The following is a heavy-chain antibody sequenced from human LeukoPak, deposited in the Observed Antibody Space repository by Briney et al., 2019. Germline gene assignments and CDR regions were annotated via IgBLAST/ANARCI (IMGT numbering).Heavy chain of an antibody. D-gene: IGHD3-10*01. CDR2: ISGSGYSI. J-gene: IGHJ4*02. Sequence: GGSLRLSCVASGFTFSDYYMSWIRQAPGKGLEWVSYISGSGYSIYYADSVKGRFTISRDNAKKSLYLQMNSLRAEDTAVYYCAKALYYYGSGSVDYWGQGTLVTVSS. V-gene: IGHV3-11*01. CDR3: AKALYYYGSGSVDY. CDR1: GFTFSDYY.